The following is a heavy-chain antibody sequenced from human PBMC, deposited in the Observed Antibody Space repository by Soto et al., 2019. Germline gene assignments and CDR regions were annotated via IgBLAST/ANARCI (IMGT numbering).Heavy chain of an antibody. V-gene: IGHV3-33*01. J-gene: IGHJ6*02. Sequence: GGSLRLSCAASGFTFRSYGMHWVRQAPGKGLEWVAVIWCDGSKKYYADSVKGRFTISRDNSKNTLYLQMNSLRAEATAVYYCARDPRAQSYNWNYYHYYGMDVWGQGTTVTVSS. CDR3: ARDPRAQSYNWNYYHYYGMDV. D-gene: IGHD1-20*01. CDR2: IWCDGSKK. CDR1: GFTFRSYG.